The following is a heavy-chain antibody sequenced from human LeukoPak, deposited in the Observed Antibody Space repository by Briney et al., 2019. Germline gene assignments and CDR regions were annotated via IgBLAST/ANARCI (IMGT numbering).Heavy chain of an antibody. D-gene: IGHD6-13*01. V-gene: IGHV3-53*01. CDR3: ARDRGSSWTYSFDY. J-gene: IGHJ4*02. Sequence: GGSLRLSCAASGFSVSSNHMSWVRQAPGKGLEWVSVICSGGSTYDADSVEGRFTISRDNSKNTLYLQVNSLRAEDTAVYYCARDRGSSWTYSFDYWGQGTLVTVSS. CDR2: ICSGGST. CDR1: GFSVSSNH.